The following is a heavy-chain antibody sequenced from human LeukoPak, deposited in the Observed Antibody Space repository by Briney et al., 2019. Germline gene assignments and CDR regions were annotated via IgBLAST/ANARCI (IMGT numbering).Heavy chain of an antibody. CDR2: IYYSGST. Sequence: SETLSLTCTVSGGSISSYYWSWIRQPPGKGLEWIGYIYYSGSTNYNPSLKSRVTISVDTSKNQFSLKLSSVTAADTAVYYCASGSGWPPDFDYWGQGTLVTVSS. D-gene: IGHD6-19*01. CDR1: GGSISSYY. J-gene: IGHJ4*02. V-gene: IGHV4-59*01. CDR3: ASGSGWPPDFDY.